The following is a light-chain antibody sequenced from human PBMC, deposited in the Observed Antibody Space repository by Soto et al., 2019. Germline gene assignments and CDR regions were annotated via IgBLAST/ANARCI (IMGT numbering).Light chain of an antibody. CDR3: QQSYSSPRT. Sequence: DIEMTQSPSSLSASVGDRVTLTCRASQGISTYLNWYQHKPGKAPKFLIYAASLLHSGVPSRFSGSGSGTDFTLIISSLQPDDFAVYYCQQSYSSPRTCGQGTKLEI. V-gene: IGKV1-39*01. J-gene: IGKJ2*02. CDR2: AAS. CDR1: QGISTY.